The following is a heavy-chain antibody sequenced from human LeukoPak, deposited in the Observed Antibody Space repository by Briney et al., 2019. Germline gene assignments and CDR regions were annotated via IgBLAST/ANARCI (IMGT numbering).Heavy chain of an antibody. CDR2: IDHSGST. J-gene: IGHJ3*02. CDR3: ARDCSGGNCYTTDGFDI. D-gene: IGHD2-15*01. Sequence: SETLSLTCAVYGGSFSGYYWSWIRQPPGKGLEWIGEIDHSGSTNYNPSLKSRVTISVDKSKNQFSLKLDSVTAADTAVYYCARDCSGGNCYTTDGFDIWGPGTMVIVSS. V-gene: IGHV4-34*01. CDR1: GGSFSGYY.